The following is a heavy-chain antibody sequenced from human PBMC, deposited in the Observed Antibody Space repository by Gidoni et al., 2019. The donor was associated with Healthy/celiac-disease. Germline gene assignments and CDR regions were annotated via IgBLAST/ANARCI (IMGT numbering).Heavy chain of an antibody. CDR2: IYYSGRT. D-gene: IGHD4-4*01. Sequence: QLQLQESGPGLVKPSETLSLTCTVPGGSISSSSYYWGWIRQPPGQGLEWIESIYYSGRTYYNPALKSRVTISVDTSKNQFSLKLSSVTAADTAVYYCARLSNYGMDVWGQGTTVTVSS. CDR3: ARLSNYGMDV. J-gene: IGHJ6*02. CDR1: GGSISSSSYY. V-gene: IGHV4-39*01.